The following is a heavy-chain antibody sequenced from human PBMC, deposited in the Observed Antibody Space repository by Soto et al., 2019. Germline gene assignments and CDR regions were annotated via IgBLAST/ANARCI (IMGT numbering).Heavy chain of an antibody. D-gene: IGHD6-13*01. CDR1: GGSFSGYY. Sequence: VQLQQRGAGLLKTSETLSLTCAVYGGSFSGYYWSWLRQTPGKRLEWVGDINHGGSANYNPSLKSRVTFSRHLSKNQFSLKLTSVIAADPAVYYCARYSSTWSKYLQHWGRGSLVIVSS. CDR2: INHGGSA. CDR3: ARYSSTWSKYLQH. V-gene: IGHV4-34*01. J-gene: IGHJ1*01.